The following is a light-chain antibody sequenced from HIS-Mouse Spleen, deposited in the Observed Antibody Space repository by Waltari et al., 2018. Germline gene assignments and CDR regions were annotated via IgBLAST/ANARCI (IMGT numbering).Light chain of an antibody. CDR3: MQALQTPRT. CDR2: LGS. CDR1: QSLPQSNGSNY. J-gene: IGKJ2*01. V-gene: IGKV2-28*01. Sequence: DIVITQSPVALPVPPGEPASISCRFSQSLPQSNGSNYLDWYLQKPGQSPQLLIYLGSNRASGVPARFSGSGSGTDFTLKISRVEAEDVGVYYCMQALQTPRTFGQGTKLEIK.